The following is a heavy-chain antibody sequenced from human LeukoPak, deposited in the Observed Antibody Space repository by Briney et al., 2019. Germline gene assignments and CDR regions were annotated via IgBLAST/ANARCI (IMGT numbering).Heavy chain of an antibody. CDR1: GFTFSNYW. Sequence: GGSLRLSCAASGFTFSNYWMNWVRQAPGKGLEWVANIKQSGSEQYYVDSVRGRFTISRDNAKNSLFLQMNSLRAEDTAVYYCARDGYGTSSLDYWGQGTLVTVSS. V-gene: IGHV3-7*03. CDR3: ARDGYGTSSLDY. CDR2: IKQSGSEQ. D-gene: IGHD6-6*01. J-gene: IGHJ4*02.